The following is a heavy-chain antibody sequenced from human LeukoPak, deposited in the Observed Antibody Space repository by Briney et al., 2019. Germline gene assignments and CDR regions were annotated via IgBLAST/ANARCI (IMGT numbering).Heavy chain of an antibody. CDR3: AKVQVRHSSSDY. V-gene: IGHV3-30-3*01. D-gene: IGHD6-6*01. CDR2: ISYDGSNK. CDR1: GFTFSSYA. J-gene: IGHJ4*02. Sequence: GGSLRLSCAASGFTFSSYAMHWVRQAPGKGLEWVAVISYDGSNKYYADSVKGRFTISRDNSKNTLYLQMNSLRAEDTAVYYCAKVQVRHSSSDYWGQGTLVTVSS.